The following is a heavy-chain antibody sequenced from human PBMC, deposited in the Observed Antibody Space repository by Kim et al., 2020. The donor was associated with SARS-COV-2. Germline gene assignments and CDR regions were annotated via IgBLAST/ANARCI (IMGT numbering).Heavy chain of an antibody. V-gene: IGHV6-1*01. CDR2: TYYRSKWYN. D-gene: IGHD6-13*01. CDR3: AREGYSSSWAYYYYYMDV. CDR1: GDSVSSNSAA. J-gene: IGHJ6*03. Sequence: SQTLSLTCAISGDSVSSNSAAWTWIRQSPSRGLEWLGRTYYRSKWYNDYAVSVKSRITINPDTSKNQFSLQLNSVTPEDTAVYYCAREGYSSSWAYYYYYMDVWGKGTTVTVSS.